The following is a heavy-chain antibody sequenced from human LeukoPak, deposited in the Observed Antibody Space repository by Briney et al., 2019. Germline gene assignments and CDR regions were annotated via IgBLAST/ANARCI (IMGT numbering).Heavy chain of an antibody. CDR1: GGSFNSGSYY. CDR2: IYTSGST. D-gene: IGHD5-12*01. V-gene: IGHV4-61*02. CDR3: ARAMRVDRFFDY. Sequence: SQTLSLTCTVAGGSFNSGSYYWSWLRQPAGKGLEWVGRIYTSGSTNYNPSLKSRFTISVDTSKNQFSLQLTSVTAADTAVYYCARAMRVDRFFDYWGQGILVTVSS. J-gene: IGHJ4*02.